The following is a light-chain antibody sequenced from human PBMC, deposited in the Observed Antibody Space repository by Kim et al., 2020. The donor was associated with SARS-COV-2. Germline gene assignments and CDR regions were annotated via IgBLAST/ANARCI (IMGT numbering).Light chain of an antibody. CDR3: QKCDSAPLT. CDR2: AAS. Sequence: ASVGDRVTITCRASQDISNYLAWFQLKPGKAPKLLIDAASALQPGVPSRFSGSGSGTDFTLTVTSLQPEDVATYYCQKCDSAPLTFGQGTKVDIK. V-gene: IGKV1-27*01. CDR1: QDISNY. J-gene: IGKJ1*01.